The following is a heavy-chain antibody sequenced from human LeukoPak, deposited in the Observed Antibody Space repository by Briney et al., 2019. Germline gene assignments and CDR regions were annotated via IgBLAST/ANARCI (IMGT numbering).Heavy chain of an antibody. D-gene: IGHD6-19*01. J-gene: IGHJ5*02. CDR3: ARAHSSGWYFDGFDP. CDR2: IYSGGST. V-gene: IGHV3-53*01. CDR1: GFTVSSNY. Sequence: PGGSLRLSCAASGFTVSSNYMSWVRQAPGKGLEWVSVIYSGGSTYYADSVKGRFTISRGNSKNTLYLQMNSLRAEDTAVYYCARAHSSGWYFDGFDPWGQGTLVTVSS.